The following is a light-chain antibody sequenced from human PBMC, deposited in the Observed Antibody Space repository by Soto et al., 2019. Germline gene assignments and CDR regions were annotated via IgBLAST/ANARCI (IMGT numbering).Light chain of an antibody. CDR3: QQYNNWPSIT. J-gene: IGKJ5*01. CDR2: GAS. Sequence: EIVMTQSPATLSVSPGDRATLSCRASQSVSSNLAWYQQKPGQAPRLLIYGASTRATGMPARFSGRGSGTEFTLTISSLQSEDFAVYYCQQYNNWPSITFGQGTRLEIK. V-gene: IGKV3-15*01. CDR1: QSVSSN.